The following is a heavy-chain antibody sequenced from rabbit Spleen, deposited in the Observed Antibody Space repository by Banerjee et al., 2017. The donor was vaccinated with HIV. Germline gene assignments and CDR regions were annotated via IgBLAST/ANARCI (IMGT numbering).Heavy chain of an antibody. J-gene: IGHJ4*01. CDR2: IYVGDSSVT. CDR1: GFSFSNKAV. V-gene: IGHV1S45*01. CDR3: ARGWGAEYNL. Sequence: EQLVESGGGLVKPEGSLKLSCTASGFSFSNKAVMCWVRQAPGKGLEWIACIYVGDSSVTYYASWAKGRFTISKTSSTTVTLQMTSLTAADTATYFCARGWGAEYNLWGQGTLVTVS. D-gene: IGHD3-1*01.